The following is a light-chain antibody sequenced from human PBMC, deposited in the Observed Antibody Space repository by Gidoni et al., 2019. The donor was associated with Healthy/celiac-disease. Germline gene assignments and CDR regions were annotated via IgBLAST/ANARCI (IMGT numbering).Light chain of an antibody. CDR3: QAWGSSTLTV. Sequence: SYELTQPPSVSVSPGQTASITCSGDKLGDKYACWYQQKPGQSPVLVIYQDSKRPSGIPERFSGSNSGNTATLTISGTQAMDEADYYCQAWGSSTLTVFGTGTKVTVL. CDR1: KLGDKY. CDR2: QDS. J-gene: IGLJ1*01. V-gene: IGLV3-1*01.